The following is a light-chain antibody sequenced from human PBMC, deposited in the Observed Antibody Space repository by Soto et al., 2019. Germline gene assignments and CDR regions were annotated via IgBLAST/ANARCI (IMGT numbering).Light chain of an antibody. CDR1: DSIRTC. Sequence: DIRMTQSPATLSASIGDRVTITCRASDSIRTCLAWYQQKPGKAPKFLIYDASTLESGVPSRFSGSGSGTDFTLTISSLQPDDFATYYCQQYNNYPRTFGQGTKV. CDR3: QQYNNYPRT. V-gene: IGKV1-5*01. J-gene: IGKJ1*01. CDR2: DAS.